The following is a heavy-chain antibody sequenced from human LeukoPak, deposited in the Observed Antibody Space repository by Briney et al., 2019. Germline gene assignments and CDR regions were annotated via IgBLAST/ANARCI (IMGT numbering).Heavy chain of an antibody. CDR1: GFTFSSYA. J-gene: IGHJ4*02. CDR3: ARSPPYMSSWYGPELN. V-gene: IGHV3-64*01. CDR2: ISSNGGST. D-gene: IGHD6-13*01. Sequence: GGSLRLSCAASGFTFSSYAMHWVRQAPGKGLEYVSAISSNGGSTYYANSVKGRFTISRDNSKNTLYLQMGSLRAEDMAVYYCARSPPYMSSWYGPELNWGQGTLVTVSS.